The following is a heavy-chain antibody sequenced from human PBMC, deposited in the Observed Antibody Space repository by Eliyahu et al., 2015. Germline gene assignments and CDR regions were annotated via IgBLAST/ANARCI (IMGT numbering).Heavy chain of an antibody. CDR3: ARVSGAYSYGYGFDY. V-gene: IGHV3-21*01. D-gene: IGHD5-18*01. J-gene: IGHJ4*02. CDR1: GFTFRXXS. CDR2: ISSSSSYI. Sequence: EVQLVESGGGLVKPGGSLRLSCAASGFTFRXXSMNWVRQAPGKGLEWVSSISSSSSYIYYADSVKGRFTISRDNAKNSLYLQMNSLRAEDTAVYYCARVSGAYSYGYGFDYWGQGTLVTVSS.